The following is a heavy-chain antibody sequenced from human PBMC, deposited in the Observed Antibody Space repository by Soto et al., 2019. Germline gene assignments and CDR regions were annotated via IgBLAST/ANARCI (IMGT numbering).Heavy chain of an antibody. CDR3: VHKGGGDRILDY. CDR2: IYWDDYK. D-gene: IGHD3-16*01. V-gene: IGHV2-5*02. CDR1: GFSLSTSGVG. Sequence: QITLKESGPALVKPTQNLTLTCTFSGFSLSTSGVGVGWIRQPPGEALEWLALIYWDDYKHFSPSLESRLTTTKDTSKNQVVLTMTNMDPLDTATHYCVHKGGGDRILDYWGQGTLVTVSS. J-gene: IGHJ4*02.